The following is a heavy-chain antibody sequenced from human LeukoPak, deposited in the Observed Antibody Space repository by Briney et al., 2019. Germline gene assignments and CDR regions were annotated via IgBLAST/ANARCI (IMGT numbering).Heavy chain of an antibody. J-gene: IGHJ4*02. CDR3: ARERTYYYDSNPDYFDY. CDR2: FNWDGGST. V-gene: IGHV3-20*04. D-gene: IGHD3-22*01. CDR1: GFTFDDYG. Sequence: PGGSRRLSCAASGFTFDDYGMSWVRPAPGKGLEWVSGFNWDGGSTGYADSGKGRFTISRDNAKNSLYLQMNSLRAGDTALYYCARERTYYYDSNPDYFDYWGQGTLVTVSS.